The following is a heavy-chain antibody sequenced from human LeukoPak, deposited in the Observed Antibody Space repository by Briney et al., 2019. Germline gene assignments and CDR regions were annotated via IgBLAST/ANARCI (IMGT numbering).Heavy chain of an antibody. J-gene: IGHJ5*02. D-gene: IGHD2-2*01. CDR1: GGSISSGSYY. CDR2: IYTSGST. Sequence: SETLSLTCTVTGGSISSGSYYWGWIRQPAGKGLEWIGRIYTSGSTNYNPSLKSRVTISVDTSNNQFYLKLSSVTAADTAVYYCAREALVVVPAATYNWFDPWGQGTLVTVSS. CDR3: AREALVVVPAATYNWFDP. V-gene: IGHV4-61*02.